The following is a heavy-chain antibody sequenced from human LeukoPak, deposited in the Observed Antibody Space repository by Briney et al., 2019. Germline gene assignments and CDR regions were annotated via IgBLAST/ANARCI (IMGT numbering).Heavy chain of an antibody. CDR1: RGSISSGNYY. CDR2: IYDNGST. CDR3: ARGKYSSGWSSYYYGMDV. J-gene: IGHJ6*02. D-gene: IGHD6-19*01. V-gene: IGHV4-61*02. Sequence: PSQTLSLTCTVSRGSISSGNYYWSWIRQPAGKGLEWVGRIYDNGSTNYNPSLKSRVTISLDTSKNQFSLKLSSVTAADTAVYYCARGKYSSGWSSYYYGMDVWGQGTTVTVSS.